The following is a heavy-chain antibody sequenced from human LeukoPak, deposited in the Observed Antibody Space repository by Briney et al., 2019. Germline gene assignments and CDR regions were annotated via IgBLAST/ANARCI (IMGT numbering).Heavy chain of an antibody. J-gene: IGHJ5*02. V-gene: IGHV4-39*01. Sequence: SETLSLTCTVSGGSISNSSYYWGWIRQPPGKGLEWIGSIYYSGITYYNPSLTSRLTIYVGTSKNQFSLKLTSVTAADTAMYYCASHSSYVSPFRSWGRGPLVTVSP. CDR2: IYYSGIT. CDR3: ASHSSYVSPFRS. D-gene: IGHD3-10*02. CDR1: GGSISNSSYY.